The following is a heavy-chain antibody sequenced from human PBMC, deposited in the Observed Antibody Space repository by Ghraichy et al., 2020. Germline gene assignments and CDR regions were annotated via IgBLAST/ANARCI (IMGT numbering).Heavy chain of an antibody. CDR3: ARVGIVVVPAAIQGLDY. CDR2: INPNSGGT. V-gene: IGHV1-2*02. J-gene: IGHJ4*02. Sequence: ASVKVSCKASGYTFTGSYMHWVRQAPGQGLEWMGWINPNSGGTNYAQKFQGRVTMTRDTSISTAYMELSRLRSDDTAVYYCARVGIVVVPAAIQGLDYWGQGTLVTVSS. CDR1: GYTFTGSY. D-gene: IGHD2-2*02.